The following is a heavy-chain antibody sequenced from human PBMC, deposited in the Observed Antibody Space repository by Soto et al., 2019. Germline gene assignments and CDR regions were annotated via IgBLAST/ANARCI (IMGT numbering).Heavy chain of an antibody. CDR1: GFTFSSYG. D-gene: IGHD1-7*01. CDR2: SSATGAGT. Sequence: GGSLRLSCAASGFTFSSYGMTWVRQAPGKGLEWVSFSSATGAGTYYADSVKGRFTISRDNSKNTLYLQMTSLRADDTAVYYCAKDRRAGGNYGFYSNFWGQGALVTVSS. J-gene: IGHJ4*02. CDR3: AKDRRAGGNYGFYSNF. V-gene: IGHV3-23*01.